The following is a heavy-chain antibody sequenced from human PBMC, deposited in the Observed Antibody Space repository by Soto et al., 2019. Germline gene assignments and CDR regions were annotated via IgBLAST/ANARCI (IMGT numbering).Heavy chain of an antibody. Sequence: ETLSLTCTVSDASIRGYYWSWIRQPPGKGLEWIGYFHYSGISNYNSSLKSRVTMSLDTSKNQFSLKLSSVSAADTAIYYCARGASNWQYFDYWGQGALVTVSS. D-gene: IGHD4-4*01. V-gene: IGHV4-59*01. CDR1: DASIRGYY. CDR2: FHYSGIS. CDR3: ARGASNWQYFDY. J-gene: IGHJ4*02.